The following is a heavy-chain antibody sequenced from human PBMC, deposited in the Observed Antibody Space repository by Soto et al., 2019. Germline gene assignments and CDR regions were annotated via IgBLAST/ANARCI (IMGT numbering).Heavy chain of an antibody. CDR1: GYTVTSFS. Sequence: QVQLVQSGAEVKKPGASVKVSCKASGYTVTSFSMQWVRQAPGQRLEWMGWINAGNGNTKYSQKFQNKVNITRDTSASTVYMEVRSLRSEDTAVYYCAITEPWLKNGAFDIWGQGTKIIVSS. J-gene: IGHJ3*02. D-gene: IGHD6-19*01. CDR2: INAGNGNT. V-gene: IGHV1-3*01. CDR3: AITEPWLKNGAFDI.